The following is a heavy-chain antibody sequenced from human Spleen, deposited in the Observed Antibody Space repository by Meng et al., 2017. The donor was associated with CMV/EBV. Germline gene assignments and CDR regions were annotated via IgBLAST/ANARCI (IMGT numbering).Heavy chain of an antibody. D-gene: IGHD3-16*01. J-gene: IGHJ5*02. V-gene: IGHV4-39*07. CDR2: VYYGGTT. Sequence: QLQLQGQGAGRVKPAETTSRTSSVSCDCINKNDYYWGWIRQPPQRGLEWSGSVYYGGTTYYRPYLKSRVTISIDTSKNQFSLKLRSVTAADTAVYFCVREGYYDNTAFDPWGQGTLVTVSS. CDR3: VREGYYDNTAFDP. CDR1: CDCINKNDYY.